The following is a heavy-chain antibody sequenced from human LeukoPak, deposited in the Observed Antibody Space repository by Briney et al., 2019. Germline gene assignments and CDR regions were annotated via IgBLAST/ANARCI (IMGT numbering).Heavy chain of an antibody. CDR1: GFTFSSYS. CDR2: ISSSSSTI. CDR3: ARDLRGGPVYDYYDSSGRLDY. D-gene: IGHD3-22*01. J-gene: IGHJ4*02. Sequence: GGSLRLSCAASGFTFSSYSMNWVRQAPGKGLEWVSYISSSSSTIYYADSVKGRFTISRDNAKNSLYLQMNSLRAEDTAVYYCARDLRGGPVYDYYDSSGRLDYWGQGTLVTVSS. V-gene: IGHV3-48*04.